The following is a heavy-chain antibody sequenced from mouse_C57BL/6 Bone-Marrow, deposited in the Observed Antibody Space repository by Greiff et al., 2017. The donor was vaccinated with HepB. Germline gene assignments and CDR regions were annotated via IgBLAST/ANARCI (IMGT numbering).Heavy chain of an antibody. D-gene: IGHD2-4*01. Sequence: EVQLQQSGPELVKPGASVKIPCKASGYTFTDYNMDWVKQSHGKSLEWIGDIKPNNGGTIYNQKFKGKATLTVDKSSSTAYMELRSLTSEDTAVYYCARNYYDYDRAFAYWGQGTLVTVSA. J-gene: IGHJ3*01. CDR2: IKPNNGGT. CDR3: ARNYYDYDRAFAY. CDR1: GYTFTDYN. V-gene: IGHV1-18*01.